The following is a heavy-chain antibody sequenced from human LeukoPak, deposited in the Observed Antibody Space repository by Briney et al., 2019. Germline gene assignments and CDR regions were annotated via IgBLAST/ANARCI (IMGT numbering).Heavy chain of an antibody. D-gene: IGHD6-6*01. CDR3: AEDKVRYSSSPNGGFDY. J-gene: IGHJ4*02. CDR1: GFTFSSYA. Sequence: GGSLRLSCAASGFTFSSYAMSWVRQVPGKGLEWVSALSGSGGSTYYADSVKGWFTISRDNSKNTLYLQMNSLRAEDTAVYYCAEDKVRYSSSPNGGFDYWGQGTLVTVSS. V-gene: IGHV3-23*01. CDR2: LSGSGGST.